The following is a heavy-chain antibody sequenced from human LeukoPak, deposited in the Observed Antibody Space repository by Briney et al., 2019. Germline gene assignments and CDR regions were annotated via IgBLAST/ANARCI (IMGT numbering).Heavy chain of an antibody. CDR1: GGSISSGSNY. CDR2: IYTSGST. J-gene: IGHJ5*02. D-gene: IGHD4-17*01. CDR3: ARTITSTVTTGYFDP. Sequence: SQTLSLTCTVSGGSISSGSNYWSWIRQPAGKGLDWIGRIYTSGSTNYNPSLKSRVTISVGTSKNQFSLKLSSVTAADTAVYYCARTITSTVTTGYFDPWGQGTLVTVSS. V-gene: IGHV4-61*02.